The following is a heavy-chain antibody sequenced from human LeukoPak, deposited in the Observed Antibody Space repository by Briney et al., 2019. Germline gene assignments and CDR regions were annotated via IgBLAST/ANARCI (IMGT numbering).Heavy chain of an antibody. V-gene: IGHV3-66*01. J-gene: IGHJ3*02. Sequence: GGSLRLSCAASGFTVSSNYMSWVRQAPGKGLEWVSVIYSGGSTYYADSVKGRFTISRDNSENTLYLQMNSLRAEDTAVYYCARAGDTAPDAFDIWGQGTMVTVSS. CDR3: ARAGDTAPDAFDI. CDR2: IYSGGST. D-gene: IGHD5-18*01. CDR1: GFTVSSNY.